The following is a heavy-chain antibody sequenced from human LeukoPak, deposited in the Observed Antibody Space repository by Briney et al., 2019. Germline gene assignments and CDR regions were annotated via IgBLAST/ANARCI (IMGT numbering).Heavy chain of an antibody. V-gene: IGHV1-69*05. J-gene: IGHJ4*02. Sequence: AASVKVSCKASGGTFSSYAISWVRQAPGQGLEWMGGIIPIFGTANYAQKLQGRVTMTTDTSTSTAYMELRSLRSDDTAVYYCARVDLDIVVVTGGLAFDYWGQGTLVTVSS. CDR2: IIPIFGTA. CDR3: ARVDLDIVVVTGGLAFDY. D-gene: IGHD2-21*02. CDR1: GGTFSSYA.